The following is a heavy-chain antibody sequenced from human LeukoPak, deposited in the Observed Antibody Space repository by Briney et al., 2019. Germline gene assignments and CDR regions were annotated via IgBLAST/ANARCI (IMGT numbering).Heavy chain of an antibody. Sequence: GGSLRLSCAASGFTFSSYAMSWVRQAPGKGLEWVSVISGSGDTTNYADSVKGRFTISRDNSKNSLYLQMNSLRAEDTAVYYCARDDFWSGLSPMDVWGKGTTVTVSS. CDR3: ARDDFWSGLSPMDV. D-gene: IGHD3-3*01. CDR2: ISGSGDTT. V-gene: IGHV3-23*01. J-gene: IGHJ6*03. CDR1: GFTFSSYA.